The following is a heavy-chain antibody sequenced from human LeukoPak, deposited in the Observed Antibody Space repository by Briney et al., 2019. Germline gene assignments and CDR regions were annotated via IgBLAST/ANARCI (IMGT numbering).Heavy chain of an antibody. J-gene: IGHJ4*02. CDR2: IYYSENT. CDR3: ARSHKAMAGEGLFDY. V-gene: IGHV4-59*01. Sequence: PSETLSLTCTVSGGPISSYYWSWIRQPPGKGLEWIGYIYYSENTNYNPPLKSRVTISVDTSKNQFSLKLSSVTAADMAVYYCARSHKAMAGEGLFDYWGQGTLVTVSS. D-gene: IGHD5-18*01. CDR1: GGPISSYY.